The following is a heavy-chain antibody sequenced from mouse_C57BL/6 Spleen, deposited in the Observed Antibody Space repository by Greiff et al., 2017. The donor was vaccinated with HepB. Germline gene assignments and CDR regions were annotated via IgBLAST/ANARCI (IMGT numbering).Heavy chain of an antibody. CDR3: AREGVRAWFAY. V-gene: IGHV1-66*01. CDR2: IYPGSGNT. J-gene: IGHJ3*01. CDR1: GYSFTSYY. Sequence: QVQLKQSGPELVKPGASVKISCKASGYSFTSYYIHWVKQRPGQGLEWIGWIYPGSGNTKYNEKFKGKATLTADTSSSTAYMQLSSLTSEDSAVYYCAREGVRAWFAYWGQGTLVTVSA. D-gene: IGHD2-2*01.